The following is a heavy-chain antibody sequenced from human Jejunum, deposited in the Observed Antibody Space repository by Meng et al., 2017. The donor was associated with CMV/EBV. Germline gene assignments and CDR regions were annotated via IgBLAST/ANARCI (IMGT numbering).Heavy chain of an antibody. Sequence: QVQVVAPGAEGQKPGASVKVSRKASRYTFTSYDINWVRQATGQGLEWLGWINTNTGNPTYAQGFTGRFVFSLDTSVSTAYLQINSLRADDTAVYYCARDSPLDGYSLLDYWGQGTLVTVSS. CDR2: INTNTGNP. J-gene: IGHJ4*02. CDR3: ARDSPLDGYSLLDY. D-gene: IGHD5-24*01. CDR1: RYTFTSYD. V-gene: IGHV7-4-1*02.